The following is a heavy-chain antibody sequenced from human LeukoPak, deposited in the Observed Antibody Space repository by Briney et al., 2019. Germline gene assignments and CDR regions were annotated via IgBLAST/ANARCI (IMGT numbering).Heavy chain of an antibody. Sequence: SGTLSLTCSVSGGSISSINWWSWVRQPPGKGLEWVGEIYHSGSTNYNPSLKSRVTISVDKSKNQFSLKLGSVTAADTAVYYCQRARYSSSWWDYWGQGSLVSVSS. CDR1: GGSISSINW. CDR3: QRARYSSSWWDY. J-gene: IGHJ4*02. V-gene: IGHV4-4*02. CDR2: IYHSGST. D-gene: IGHD6-13*01.